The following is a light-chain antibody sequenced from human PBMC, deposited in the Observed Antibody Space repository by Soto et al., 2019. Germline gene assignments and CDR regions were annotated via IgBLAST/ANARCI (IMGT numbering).Light chain of an antibody. CDR3: QQYGDWPLT. Sequence: EIVVTQSPATLSVSPGERATLSCRASQSVGNNFAWYQQKPGQAPRLLIFATSTRATGGPARFSSSGSGTEFILTISSLQSEDFAVYYCQQYGDWPLTFGGGAKVEIE. J-gene: IGKJ4*01. CDR2: ATS. CDR1: QSVGNN. V-gene: IGKV3-15*01.